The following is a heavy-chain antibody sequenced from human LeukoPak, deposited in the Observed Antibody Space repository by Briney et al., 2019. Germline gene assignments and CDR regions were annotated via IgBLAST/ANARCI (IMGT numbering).Heavy chain of an antibody. CDR1: GVSMSSGGYY. CDR3: ARCGGDAFDI. Sequence: PSQTLSLTCSVSGVSMSSGGYYWNWIRQPPGKGLEWIGYIYHSGSTYYNPSLKSRVTISVDRSKNQFSLKLSSVTAADTAVYYCARCGGDAFDIWGQGTMVTVSS. V-gene: IGHV4-30-2*01. D-gene: IGHD2-21*01. J-gene: IGHJ3*02. CDR2: IYHSGST.